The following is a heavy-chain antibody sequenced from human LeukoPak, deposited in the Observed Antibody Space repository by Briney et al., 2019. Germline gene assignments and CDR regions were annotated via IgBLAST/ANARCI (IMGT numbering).Heavy chain of an antibody. CDR1: EFTFSSYA. Sequence: GGSPRLSCAASEFTFSSYAMSWVRQAPGKGLEWVSAIRGSDGRTYYADSVKGRFTISRDISKSALYLRMNSLRAEDTAVYYCAKGAAPADYWGQGTLVTVSS. V-gene: IGHV3-23*01. CDR2: IRGSDGRT. D-gene: IGHD2-2*01. CDR3: AKGAAPADY. J-gene: IGHJ4*02.